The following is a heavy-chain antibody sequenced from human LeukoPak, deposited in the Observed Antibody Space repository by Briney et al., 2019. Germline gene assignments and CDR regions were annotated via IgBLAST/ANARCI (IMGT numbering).Heavy chain of an antibody. CDR1: GFTFSSYG. CDR3: ARGVDYYYYYMDV. J-gene: IGHJ6*03. Sequence: GGSLRLSCAASGFTFSSYGMHWVRQAPGKGLEWVAFIRYDGSNKYYADSVKGRFTISRDNSKNTLYLQMNSLRAEDTAVYYCARGVDYYYYYMDVWGKGTTVTVSS. CDR2: IRYDGSNK. V-gene: IGHV3-30*02.